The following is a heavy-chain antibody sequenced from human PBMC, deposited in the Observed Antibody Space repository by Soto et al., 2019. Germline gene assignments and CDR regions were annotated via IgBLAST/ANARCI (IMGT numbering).Heavy chain of an antibody. D-gene: IGHD3-10*01. Sequence: EVQLVESGGGLIQPGGSLKLSCAASGFTVGNNYMSWVRQAPGKGLEWVSLIYSTGTTKYADSVKGRFTVSRDNAKNTLYLQRNSLSAEDTAVYYCAKDGWGSGSHYNSFGYWGQGTLVTVSS. CDR1: GFTVGNNY. CDR3: AKDGWGSGSHYNSFGY. V-gene: IGHV3-53*01. CDR2: IYSTGTT. J-gene: IGHJ4*02.